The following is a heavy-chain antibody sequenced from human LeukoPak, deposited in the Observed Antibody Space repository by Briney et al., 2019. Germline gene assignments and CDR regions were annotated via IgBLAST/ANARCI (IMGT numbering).Heavy chain of an antibody. J-gene: IGHJ4*02. Sequence: PSETLSLTCTVSGGSISSSSYYWGWIRQPPGKGLEWIGSIYYSGSTYYNPSLKSRVTISVDTSKNQFSLKLSSVTAADTAVYYCARQFGQRADYWGQGTLVTVSS. CDR2: IYYSGST. D-gene: IGHD3-16*01. CDR3: ARQFGQRADY. V-gene: IGHV4-39*01. CDR1: GGSISSSSYY.